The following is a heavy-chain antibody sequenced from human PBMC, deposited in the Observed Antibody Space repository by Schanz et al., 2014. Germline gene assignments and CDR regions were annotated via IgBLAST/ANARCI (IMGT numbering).Heavy chain of an antibody. J-gene: IGHJ5*02. D-gene: IGHD2-15*01. V-gene: IGHV1-8*02. CDR3: ARGRGCTGGSCYSWFDL. Sequence: QVQLVQSGAEVKKPGASVKVSCKASGYTFTSDSMHWVRQAPGQGLEWMGWISAYNGHTDYAQKLQGRVTMTRNTSISTAYMELSSLRSEDTAVYYCARGRGCTGGSCYSWFDLWGQGTLVTVAS. CDR2: ISAYNGHT. CDR1: GYTFTSDS.